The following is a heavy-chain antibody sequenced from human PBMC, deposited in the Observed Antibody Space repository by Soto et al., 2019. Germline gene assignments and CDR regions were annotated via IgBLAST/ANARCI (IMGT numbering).Heavy chain of an antibody. CDR3: AREGGESSDGLYYFDS. CDR2: IYYSGNT. J-gene: IGHJ4*02. Sequence: SETLSLTCAVSGGSTSSDNYWSWIRQPPGKGLEWIGHIYYSGNTDYNPSLKSRLAISIDTSKNQFSLKLSSVTAADTAVYFCAREGGESSDGLYYFDSWGQGSLVTVSS. CDR1: GGSTSSDNY. D-gene: IGHD3-16*01. V-gene: IGHV4-30-4*01.